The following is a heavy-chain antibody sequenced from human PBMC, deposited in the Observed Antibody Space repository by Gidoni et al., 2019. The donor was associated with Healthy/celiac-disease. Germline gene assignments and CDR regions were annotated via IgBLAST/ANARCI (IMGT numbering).Heavy chain of an antibody. J-gene: IGHJ5*02. CDR2: IYYSGST. D-gene: IGHD2-21*02. CDR1: GGSVSSGSYY. CDR3: ARDSYCGGDCANWFDP. Sequence: QVQLQESGPGLVKPSATLSLPCPVSGGSVSSGSYYWSWIRQPPGKGLEWIGYIYYSGSTNYNPSLKSRVTISVDTSKNQFSLKLSSVTAADTAVYYCARDSYCGGDCANWFDPWGQGTLVTVSS. V-gene: IGHV4-61*01.